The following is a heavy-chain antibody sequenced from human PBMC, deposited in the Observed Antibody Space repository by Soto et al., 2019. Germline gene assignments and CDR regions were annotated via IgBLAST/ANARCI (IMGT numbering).Heavy chain of an antibody. J-gene: IGHJ5*02. Sequence: QVQLVESVGGVVQPGRSLRLSCAASGFTFSSYGMHWFRQAPGKGLEWVAVIWYDGSNKYYADSVKGRFTISRDNSKNALYLQMTSLRAEDTAVYYCARAMVRGVSYVLWTFDPWGQGTLVTVSS. CDR3: ARAMVRGVSYVLWTFDP. CDR1: GFTFSSYG. D-gene: IGHD3-10*01. CDR2: IWYDGSNK. V-gene: IGHV3-33*01.